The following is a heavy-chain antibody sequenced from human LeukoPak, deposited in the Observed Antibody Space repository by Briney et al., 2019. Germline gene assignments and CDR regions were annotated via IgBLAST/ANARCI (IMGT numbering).Heavy chain of an antibody. V-gene: IGHV7-4-1*02. CDR3: ARFRPHGYYDTFDI. CDR1: GYTFTNYG. Sequence: GASVKVSCKASGYTFTNYGVNWVRQAPGEGLEWMGWINTNSGDPTYAQGFTGRFVFSLDTSVSTAYLQISSPRAEDTAVYYCARFRPHGYYDTFDIWGQGTMVTVS. CDR2: INTNSGDP. D-gene: IGHD5-18*01. J-gene: IGHJ3*02.